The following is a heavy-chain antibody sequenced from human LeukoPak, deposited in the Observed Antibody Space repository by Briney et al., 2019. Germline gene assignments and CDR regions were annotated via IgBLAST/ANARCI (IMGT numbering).Heavy chain of an antibody. D-gene: IGHD3-22*01. V-gene: IGHV3-48*03. Sequence: GGSLRLSCAASGFTFSSYEMNWVRQAPGKGLEWVSYISSSGSTIYYADSVKGRFTISRDNAKNSLYLQMNSLRAEDTAVYYCATVGDSSGYYDAFDIWGQGTMVTVSS. CDR3: ATVGDSSGYYDAFDI. CDR2: ISSSGSTI. CDR1: GFTFSSYE. J-gene: IGHJ3*02.